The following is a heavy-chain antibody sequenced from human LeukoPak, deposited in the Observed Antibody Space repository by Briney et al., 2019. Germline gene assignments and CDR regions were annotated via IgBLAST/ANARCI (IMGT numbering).Heavy chain of an antibody. CDR1: PLTFTSFE. Sequence: GGSMRLACVHYPLTFTSFETNWDSPAPEGGRGWVSYISSSGRNIKHTDSVKGRLSLSRDNAKNSLYLQMNSLRAEDTAVYYCAREGADKCSSTSCYPGGYYYYGMDVWGKGTSVTVSS. V-gene: IGHV3-48*03. D-gene: IGHD2-2*01. CDR3: AREGADKCSSTSCYPGGYYYYGMDV. CDR2: ISSSGRNI. J-gene: IGHJ6*04.